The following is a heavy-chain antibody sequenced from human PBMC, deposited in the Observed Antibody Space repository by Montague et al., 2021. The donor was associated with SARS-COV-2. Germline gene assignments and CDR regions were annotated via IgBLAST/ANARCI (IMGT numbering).Heavy chain of an antibody. Sequence: SETLSLTCTVSGVSISSGSYYWSWVRQPPGKGLEWMGYVYHTGSTNYNPSLKSRVTMSIDTSKNQFSLKLTSVTAADTAVYYCVRDKYYCDDSGSNWGQGTLVAAVSS. V-gene: IGHV4-61*01. CDR1: GVSISSGSYY. D-gene: IGHD3-22*01. CDR2: VYHTGST. J-gene: IGHJ4*02. CDR3: VRDKYYCDDSGSN.